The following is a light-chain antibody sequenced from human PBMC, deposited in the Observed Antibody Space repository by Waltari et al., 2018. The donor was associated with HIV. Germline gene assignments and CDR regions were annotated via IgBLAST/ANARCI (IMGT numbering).Light chain of an antibody. J-gene: IGKJ5*01. Sequence: EILLTQSPGTLSLSPGDRATLSCRASQSGSGTYLAWYQQNPGQAPMLLIYGTSSRATGTPIRFSGSGSGTDYTLTITTLEPEDFAVYFCQQYGRSPITFGQGTRLETK. CDR2: GTS. CDR3: QQYGRSPIT. V-gene: IGKV3-20*01. CDR1: QSGSGTY.